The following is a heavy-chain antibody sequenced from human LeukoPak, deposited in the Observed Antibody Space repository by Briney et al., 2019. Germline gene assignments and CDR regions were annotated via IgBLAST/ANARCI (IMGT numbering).Heavy chain of an antibody. J-gene: IGHJ4*02. Sequence: ASVKVSCKASGYTFTSYYMHWVRQAPGQGLEWMGIINHSGGSTSYAQKFQGRVTMTRDTSTSTVYMELSSLTSEDTAVYYCARWLPTILTFVYWGQGTLVTVSS. D-gene: IGHD5-12*01. CDR1: GYTFTSYY. V-gene: IGHV1-46*01. CDR3: ARWLPTILTFVY. CDR2: INHSGGST.